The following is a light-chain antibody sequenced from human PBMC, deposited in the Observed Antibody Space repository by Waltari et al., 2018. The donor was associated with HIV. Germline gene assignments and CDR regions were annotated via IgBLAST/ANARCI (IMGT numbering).Light chain of an antibody. CDR3: QVWDRSYKEAV. J-gene: IGLJ2*01. CDR1: NTGRHT. Sequence: SYVLTQAPSVSVAPRQTPTISRANTGRHTGQWYRQKAGRAPRLVVADDVDRTSGVPARCSGTRSGERATLTSSGVEAGDEADYYCQVWDRSYKEAVFGGG. CDR2: DDV. V-gene: IGLV3-21*02.